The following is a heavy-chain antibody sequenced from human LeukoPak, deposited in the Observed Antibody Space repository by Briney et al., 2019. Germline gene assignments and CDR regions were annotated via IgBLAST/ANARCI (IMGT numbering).Heavy chain of an antibody. CDR3: ARAIAVAGSDAFDI. J-gene: IGHJ3*02. CDR1: GGSFSGYY. Sequence: SETLSLTCAVYGGSFSGYYWSWIRQPPGKGLEWIGYIYYSGSTNYNPSLKSRVTISVDTSKNQFSLKLSSVTAADTAVYYCARAIAVAGSDAFDIWGQGTMVTVSS. D-gene: IGHD6-19*01. V-gene: IGHV4-59*12. CDR2: IYYSGST.